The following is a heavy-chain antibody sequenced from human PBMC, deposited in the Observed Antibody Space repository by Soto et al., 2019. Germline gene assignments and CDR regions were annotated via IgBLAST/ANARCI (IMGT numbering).Heavy chain of an antibody. Sequence: QVQLQESGPGLVNPSGTLSLTCAVSGGSIISNNWWSWVRQPPGRGLEWIGEINHSGGTNYSPSLKSRDNMSVDKSKKQCSLYLYSVTTANTGIYYCAGDRDSSSWNKLDYWSQGTLFTV. D-gene: IGHD6-13*01. J-gene: IGHJ4*02. CDR3: AGDRDSSSWNKLDY. CDR2: INHSGGT. CDR1: GGSIISNNW. V-gene: IGHV4-4*02.